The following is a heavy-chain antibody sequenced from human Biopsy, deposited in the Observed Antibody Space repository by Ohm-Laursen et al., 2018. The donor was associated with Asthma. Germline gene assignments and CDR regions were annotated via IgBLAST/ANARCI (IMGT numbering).Heavy chain of an antibody. CDR1: GYTFNSAG. J-gene: IGHJ6*01. V-gene: IGHV1-18*01. D-gene: IGHD3-10*01. Sequence: GASVKVSCKTSGYTFNSAGITWVRQAPGQGLEWMGWISVYNGNTKVAQRLQDRVTMITDTSTSTAYMESRSLRSDDTAVYFCARAVDYSHYYGIDVWGQGTTVTVSP. CDR2: ISVYNGNT. CDR3: ARAVDYSHYYGIDV.